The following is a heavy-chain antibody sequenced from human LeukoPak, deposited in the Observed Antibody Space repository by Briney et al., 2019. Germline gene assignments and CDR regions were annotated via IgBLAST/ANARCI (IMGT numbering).Heavy chain of an antibody. CDR2: IYYSGST. Sequence: SSVGALPVKKMEWIGYIYYSGSTNYNPSLKSRVTISVDTSKNQFSLKLSSVTAADTAVYYCARDLPRGFDPWGQGTLVTVSS. CDR3: ARDLPRGFDP. V-gene: IGHV4-59*01. J-gene: IGHJ5*02.